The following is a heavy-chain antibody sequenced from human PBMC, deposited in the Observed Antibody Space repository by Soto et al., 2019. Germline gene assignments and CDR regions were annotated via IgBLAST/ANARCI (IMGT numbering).Heavy chain of an antibody. CDR3: ARVGYCSSTSCATYGMDV. Sequence: QVQLVQSGAEVKKPGSSVKVSCKASGGTFSSYAISWVRQAPGQGLEWMGGIIPIFGTANYAQKFQDRVTITADESTSTAYMELSSLRSEDTAVYYCARVGYCSSTSCATYGMDVWGQGTTVTVSS. D-gene: IGHD2-2*01. V-gene: IGHV1-69*01. J-gene: IGHJ6*02. CDR1: GGTFSSYA. CDR2: IIPIFGTA.